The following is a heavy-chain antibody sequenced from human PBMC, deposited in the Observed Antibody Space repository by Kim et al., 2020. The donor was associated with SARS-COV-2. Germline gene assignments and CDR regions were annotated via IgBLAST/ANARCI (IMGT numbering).Heavy chain of an antibody. CDR3: ARRSSSWFVDY. CDR2: IYYRGST. V-gene: IGHV4-39*01. J-gene: IGHJ4*02. Sequence: SETLSLTCTVSGGSISTINLYWAWIRQPPGKGLEWIGSIYYRGSTYYNPSLKSRVTISVDTSKNQFSLKLSSVTATDTAVYFCARRSSSWFVDYWGQGTLVTVSS. CDR1: GGSISTINLY. D-gene: IGHD6-13*01.